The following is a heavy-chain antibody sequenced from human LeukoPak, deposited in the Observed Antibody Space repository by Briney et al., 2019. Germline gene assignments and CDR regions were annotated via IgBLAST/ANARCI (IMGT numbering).Heavy chain of an antibody. V-gene: IGHV4-59*01. CDR1: GGSISSYY. CDR2: IYYSGST. J-gene: IGHJ6*03. CDR3: AREGTAPGDMDV. D-gene: IGHD1-7*01. Sequence: PSETLSLTCTVSGGSISSYYWSWIRQPPGKGLEWIGYIYYSGSTNYNPSLKSRVTISVDTSKNQFSLKLSSVTAADTAVYYCAREGTAPGDMDVWGKGTTVTVSS.